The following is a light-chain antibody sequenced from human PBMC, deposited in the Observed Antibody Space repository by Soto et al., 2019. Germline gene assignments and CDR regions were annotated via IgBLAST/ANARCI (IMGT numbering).Light chain of an antibody. J-gene: IGKJ1*01. CDR2: KAS. V-gene: IGKV1-5*03. Sequence: DIQMTQSPSTLSASVGDSVTITCRASQSISSWLAWYQQKPGKAPKLLIYKASSLESGVPSRFSGSGSGTEFTLTISSLQPDDFATYYCQQYNSDSPTFGQGTKVEIK. CDR1: QSISSW. CDR3: QQYNSDSPT.